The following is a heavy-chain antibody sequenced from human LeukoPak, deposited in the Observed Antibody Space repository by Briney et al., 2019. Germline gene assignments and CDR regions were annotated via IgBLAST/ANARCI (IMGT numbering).Heavy chain of an antibody. J-gene: IGHJ3*01. D-gene: IGHD3-3*01. CDR1: GFTFDDYA. CDR2: LSYGGTNK. V-gene: IGHV3-30-3*01. CDR3: ARDRSGYANDAFDF. Sequence: GGSLRLSCAASGFTFDDYAMHWVRQAPGKGLEWVAVLSYGGTNKYYADSVKGRFTISRDNSKKTMFLQMNSLRAEDTAVYHCARDRSGYANDAFDFWGQGTMVTVSS.